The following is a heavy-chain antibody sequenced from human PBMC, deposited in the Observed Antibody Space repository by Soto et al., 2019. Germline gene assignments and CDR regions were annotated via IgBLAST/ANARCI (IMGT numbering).Heavy chain of an antibody. V-gene: IGHV3-23*01. D-gene: IGHD7-27*01. J-gene: IGHJ6*02. CDR1: GLTFSSYA. Sequence: GGSLRFPCAAPGLTFSSYAMSWVRQAPGKGLEWVSAISGSGGSTSYADSVKGRFTISRDNSKNTLYLQMNSLRAEDTAVYYCAKVGTGDSPYYYYGMDVWGQGTTVTVSS. CDR2: ISGSGGST. CDR3: AKVGTGDSPYYYYGMDV.